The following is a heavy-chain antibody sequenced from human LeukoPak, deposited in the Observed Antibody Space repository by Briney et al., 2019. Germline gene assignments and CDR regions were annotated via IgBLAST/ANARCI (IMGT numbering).Heavy chain of an antibody. D-gene: IGHD5-24*01. J-gene: IGHJ4*02. CDR2: ISYDGSNK. Sequence: GGSLRLSCAASGFTFSNNEMSWVRQAPGKGLEWVAVISYDGSNKYYADSVKGRFTISRDNSKNTLYLQMNNLRADDTAVYYCAKDRTPDGFYSIDFWGQGSLVTVSS. CDR3: AKDRTPDGFYSIDF. V-gene: IGHV3-30*04. CDR1: GFTFSNNE.